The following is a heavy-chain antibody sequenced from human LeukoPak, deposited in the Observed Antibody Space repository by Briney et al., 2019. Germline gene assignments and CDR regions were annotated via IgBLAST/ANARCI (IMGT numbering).Heavy chain of an antibody. Sequence: PGGSLRLSCVASGFTFSNYAMSWVRQAPGKGLEWVSVIYSGGSTYYADSVKGRFTISRDNSKNTPYLQMNSLRAEDTAVYYCARGGRYFDWLLFGAFDIWGQGTMVTVSS. CDR3: ARGGRYFDWLLFGAFDI. CDR2: IYSGGST. V-gene: IGHV3-53*01. J-gene: IGHJ3*02. CDR1: GFTFSNYA. D-gene: IGHD3-9*01.